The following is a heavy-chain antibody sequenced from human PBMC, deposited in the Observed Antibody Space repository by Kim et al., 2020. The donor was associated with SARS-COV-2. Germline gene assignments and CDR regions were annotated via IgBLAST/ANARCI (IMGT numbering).Heavy chain of an antibody. CDR2: IDPSDSYT. Sequence: GESLKISCKGSGYSFTSYWISWVRQMPGKGLEWMGRIDPSDSYTNYSPSFQGHVTISADKSISTAYLQWSSLKASDTSMYYCATLDGDYFDYWGQGTLVTVSS. CDR3: ATLDGDYFDY. V-gene: IGHV5-10-1*01. J-gene: IGHJ4*02. D-gene: IGHD3-10*01. CDR1: GYSFTSYW.